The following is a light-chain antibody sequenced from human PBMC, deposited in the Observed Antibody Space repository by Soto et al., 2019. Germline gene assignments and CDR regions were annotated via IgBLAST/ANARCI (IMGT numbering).Light chain of an antibody. CDR2: GAS. CDR3: QQYADSPLT. J-gene: IGKJ4*01. Sequence: EIVLTQSPGTLSVSPGQRATLSCRASQSVGRNYLAWYQQKPGQTPRLLLHGASSRATGIPDRFSGSGSGTDFTLTVSSLEPEDFAVYYCQQYADSPLTFGGGTKVETK. CDR1: QSVGRNY. V-gene: IGKV3-20*01.